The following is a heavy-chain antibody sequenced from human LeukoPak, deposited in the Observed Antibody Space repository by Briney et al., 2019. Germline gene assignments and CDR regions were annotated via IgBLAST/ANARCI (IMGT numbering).Heavy chain of an antibody. V-gene: IGHV3-53*01. CDR3: VFVKRNTNWFDP. CDR2: LYSGGTT. CDR1: GFTVSSNY. Sequence: PGGSLRLSCAASGFTVSSNYMSWVRQAPGKGLECVSILYSGGTTYYADSVKGRFTISRDNSKNTLSLQMNNVRAEDTAVYYCVFVKRNTNWFDPWGQGTLVTVPS. J-gene: IGHJ5*02. D-gene: IGHD1/OR15-1a*01.